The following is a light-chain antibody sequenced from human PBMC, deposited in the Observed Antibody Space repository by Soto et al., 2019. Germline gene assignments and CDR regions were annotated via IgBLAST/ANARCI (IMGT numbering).Light chain of an antibody. CDR1: QNVSSN. J-gene: IGKJ1*01. Sequence: EIVMTQSPATLSVSPGERATLSCRASQNVSSNLAWYQQEPGQAPRLLIYGASTRATGIPARFSGSGSGTEFTLTVSSLQSEDFVVYYCQQYNDWPRTFGQGTKVEIK. CDR3: QQYNDWPRT. V-gene: IGKV3-15*01. CDR2: GAS.